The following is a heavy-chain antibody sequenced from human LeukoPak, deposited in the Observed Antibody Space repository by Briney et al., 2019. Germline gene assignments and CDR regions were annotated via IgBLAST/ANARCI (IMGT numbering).Heavy chain of an antibody. D-gene: IGHD6-19*01. CDR1: GNTFTGYY. CDR2: INPHSGGT. Sequence: ASVKVSCKASGNTFTGYYVHWVRQAPGQGLEWMGWINPHSGGTNYAQKFQGRVTMTRDTSVSTAYMELNKMQADDTAVYYCARDQSYSSGWYIDYWGQGTLVTVSS. CDR3: ARDQSYSSGWYIDY. J-gene: IGHJ4*02. V-gene: IGHV1-2*02.